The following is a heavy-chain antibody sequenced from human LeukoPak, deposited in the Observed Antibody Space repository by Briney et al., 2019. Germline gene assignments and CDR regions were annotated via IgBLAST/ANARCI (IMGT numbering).Heavy chain of an antibody. CDR2: IYYSGST. V-gene: IGHV4-39*01. CDR3: ARLNYYGSGTL. J-gene: IGHJ4*02. D-gene: IGHD3-10*01. CDR1: GGSISSSSYY. Sequence: SEALSLTCAVSGGSISSSSYYWGWIRQPPGKGLEWIGSIYYSGSTYYNPSLKSRVTISVDTSKNQFSLKLSSVTAADTAVYYCARLNYYGSGTLWGQGTLVTVSS.